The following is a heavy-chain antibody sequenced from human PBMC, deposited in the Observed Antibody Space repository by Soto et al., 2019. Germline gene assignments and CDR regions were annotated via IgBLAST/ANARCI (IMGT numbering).Heavy chain of an antibody. V-gene: IGHV1-18*01. D-gene: IGHD3-3*01. J-gene: IGHJ6*02. CDR2: ISAYNGNT. CDR1: GYTFTSYG. Sequence: ASVKVSCKASGYTFTSYGISWVRQAPGQGLEWMGWISAYNGNTNYAQKLQGRVTMTTDTSTSTAYMELRSLRSDDTAVYYCARDLYDFWSGYYPYYYGMDVWGQGTTVTVSS. CDR3: ARDLYDFWSGYYPYYYGMDV.